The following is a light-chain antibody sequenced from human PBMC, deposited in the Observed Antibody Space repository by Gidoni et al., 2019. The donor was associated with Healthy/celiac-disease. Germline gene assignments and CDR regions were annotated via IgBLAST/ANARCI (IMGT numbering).Light chain of an antibody. CDR2: GAS. Sequence: EIVMAESPATLSVSPGERATLYCRASQSVKSDLAWYQQKPGQAPRLLVYGASTRATGIPARFSGSGSGTEFTLTIGSLQSEDFAVYYCQQYNGWPRTCGQGTKVEIK. V-gene: IGKV3-15*01. J-gene: IGKJ1*01. CDR3: QQYNGWPRT. CDR1: QSVKSD.